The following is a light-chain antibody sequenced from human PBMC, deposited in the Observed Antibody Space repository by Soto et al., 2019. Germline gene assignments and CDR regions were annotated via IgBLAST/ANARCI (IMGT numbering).Light chain of an antibody. CDR3: LLSYSGAWV. CDR2: ATS. Sequence: QTVVTQEPSLTVSPGGTVTLTCGSSTGAVTSGHFPYWFQQKPGQAPTTLIYATSNKHSWTPARFSGSLLGGKAALTLSGAQPEDEAEYYCLLSYSGAWVFGGGTKLTVL. V-gene: IGLV7-46*01. J-gene: IGLJ3*02. CDR1: TGAVTSGHF.